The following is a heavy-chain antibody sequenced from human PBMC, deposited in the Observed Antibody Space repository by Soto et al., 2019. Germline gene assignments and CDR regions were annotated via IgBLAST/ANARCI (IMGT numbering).Heavy chain of an antibody. CDR3: ARDLSLNTAMVGGYYYYGMDV. D-gene: IGHD5-18*01. V-gene: IGHV1-46*01. J-gene: IGHJ6*02. CDR2: INPSGGST. CDR1: GYTFTSYY. Sequence: QVQLVQSGAEVKKPGASVKVSCKASGYTFTSYYMHWVRQAPGQGLEWMGIINPSGGSTSYAQKFQGRVTTTRDTSTSTVYRELSSLRSEDTAVYYCARDLSLNTAMVGGYYYYGMDVWGQGTTVTVSS.